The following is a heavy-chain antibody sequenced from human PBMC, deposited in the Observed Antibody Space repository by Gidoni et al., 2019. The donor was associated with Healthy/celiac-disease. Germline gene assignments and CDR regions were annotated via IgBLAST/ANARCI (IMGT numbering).Heavy chain of an antibody. J-gene: IGHJ4*02. CDR2: NRSKAYGGTT. CDR3: TRGCGYCSGGSSPPFDY. D-gene: IGHD2-15*01. Sequence: EVQLVESGGGLVKPGRSLRLSCTASGFTFADYPMSRLRQVPGKGLEWVGFNRSKAYGGTTEYAASVKGRFTISRDDTKSIAYLQMDSLKTEDTAVYYCTRGCGYCSGGSSPPFDYLDQGTLVTVSS. V-gene: IGHV3-49*05. CDR1: GFTFADYP.